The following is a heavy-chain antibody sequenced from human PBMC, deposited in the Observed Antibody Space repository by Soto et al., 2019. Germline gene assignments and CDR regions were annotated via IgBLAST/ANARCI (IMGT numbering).Heavy chain of an antibody. CDR2: INPTSGGT. Sequence: SVKVSCKAAGYSFTAYYIHWVRQAPGQGFEWMGWINPTSGGTNYAQKFQGRVTVTRDTSISTAYMELTRLRSDDTAVYYCARDLGVLGDPFDNWGQGTRVTVSS. CDR3: ARDLGVLGDPFDN. D-gene: IGHD3-16*01. CDR1: GYSFTAYY. V-gene: IGHV1-2*02. J-gene: IGHJ4*02.